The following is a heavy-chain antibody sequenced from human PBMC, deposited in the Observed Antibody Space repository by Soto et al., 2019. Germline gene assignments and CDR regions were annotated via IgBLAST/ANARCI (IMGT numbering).Heavy chain of an antibody. CDR1: GFTFSNYG. CDR3: ARDRGSDDPIDY. CDR2: VWHDGKTK. J-gene: IGHJ4*02. Sequence: HPGGSLRLSCAASGFTFSNYGMHWVRQAPGKGLEWVAVVWHDGKTKYYADSVEGRFTISRDNSRNTLFLQMNSLRAEDTAVYHCARDRGSDDPIDYWGQGTLVTVSS. D-gene: IGHD3-10*01. V-gene: IGHV3-33*01.